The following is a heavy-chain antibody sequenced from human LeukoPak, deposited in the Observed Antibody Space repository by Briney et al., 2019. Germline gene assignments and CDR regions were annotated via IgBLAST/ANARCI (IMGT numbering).Heavy chain of an antibody. CDR1: GFTFSSYE. CDR3: ARLDYYDSSVATSD. V-gene: IGHV3-48*03. Sequence: PGGSLRLSCAASGFTFSSYEMNWVRQAPGKGLEWVSYISSSGSTIYYADSVKGRFTISRDNAKNSLYLQMNSLRAEDTAVYYCARLDYYDSSVATSDWGQGTLVTVSS. D-gene: IGHD3-22*01. CDR2: ISSSGSTI. J-gene: IGHJ4*02.